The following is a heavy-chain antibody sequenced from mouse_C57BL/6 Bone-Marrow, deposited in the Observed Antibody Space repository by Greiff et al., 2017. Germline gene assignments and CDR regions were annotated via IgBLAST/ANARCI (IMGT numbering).Heavy chain of an antibody. CDR3: ATEGYGSSFYYARDY. J-gene: IGHJ4*01. CDR1: GYTFTDYY. V-gene: IGHV1-26*01. D-gene: IGHD1-1*01. CDR2: INPNNGGT. Sequence: VQLKQSGPELVKPGASVKISCKASGYTFTDYYMNWVKQSHGKSLEWIGDINPNNGGTSYNQKFKGKATLTVDKSSSTAYMELRSLTSEDSAVYYCATEGYGSSFYYARDYWGQGTSVTVSS.